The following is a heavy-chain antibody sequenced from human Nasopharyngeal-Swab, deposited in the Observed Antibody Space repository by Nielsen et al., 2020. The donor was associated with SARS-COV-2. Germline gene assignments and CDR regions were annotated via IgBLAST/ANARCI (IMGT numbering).Heavy chain of an antibody. CDR2: INSDGSST. CDR3: ARDGVVAATRSIAVAGTPYYYYGMDV. J-gene: IGHJ6*02. Sequence: GESLKISCAASGFTFSSYWMHWVRQAPGKGLVWVSRINSDGSSTSYADSVKGRFTISRDNAKNSLYLQMNSLRAEDTAVYYCARDGVVAATRSIAVAGTPYYYYGMDVWGQGTTVTVSS. V-gene: IGHV3-74*01. D-gene: IGHD6-19*01. CDR1: GFTFSSYW.